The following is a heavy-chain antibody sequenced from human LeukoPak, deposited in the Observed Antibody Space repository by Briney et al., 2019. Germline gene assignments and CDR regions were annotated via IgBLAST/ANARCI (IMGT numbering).Heavy chain of an antibody. D-gene: IGHD1-1*01. Sequence: GASVKVSCKASGYTFTSYGISWVRQAPGQGLEWVGWISAYNGNTNYAQKLQGRVTMTTDTSTSTAYMELRSLRSDDTAVYYCARVIMEPKSGYYGMDVWGQGTTVTVSS. V-gene: IGHV1-18*01. CDR1: GYTFTSYG. CDR2: ISAYNGNT. J-gene: IGHJ6*02. CDR3: ARVIMEPKSGYYGMDV.